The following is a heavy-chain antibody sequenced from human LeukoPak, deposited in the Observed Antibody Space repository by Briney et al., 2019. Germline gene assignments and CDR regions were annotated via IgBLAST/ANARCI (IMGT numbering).Heavy chain of an antibody. CDR3: ARGYWFDP. V-gene: IGHV4-34*01. CDR2: INHSGST. Sequence: SETLSLTCAVYGGSFRGYYWSWIRQPPGKGLEWIGEINHSGSTNYNPSLKSRVTISVDTSKNQFSLKLSSVTAADTAVYYCARGYWFDPWGQGTLVTVSS. CDR1: GGSFRGYY. J-gene: IGHJ5*02.